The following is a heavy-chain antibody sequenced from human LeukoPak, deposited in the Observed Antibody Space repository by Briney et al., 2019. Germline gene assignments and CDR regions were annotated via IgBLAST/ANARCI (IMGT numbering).Heavy chain of an antibody. CDR2: ISWNGRNT. V-gene: IGHV3-20*01. J-gene: IGHJ5*01. Sequence: GGSLRLSCAASGFTFDDYDLNWVRQAPGKGLEWVSGISWNGRNTAYAESLKGRFIISRDNAKNSLYLQVNSLRAEDTAIYHCARQTSGRYSAYFDSWGQGILVTVSS. CDR3: ARQTSGRYSAYFDS. D-gene: IGHD6-19*01. CDR1: GFTFDDYD.